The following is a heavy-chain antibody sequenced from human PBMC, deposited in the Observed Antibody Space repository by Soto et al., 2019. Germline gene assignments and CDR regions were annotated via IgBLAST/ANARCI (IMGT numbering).Heavy chain of an antibody. Sequence: QVQLQQWGGGLLKPSETLSLTCAVYGGSFSGYYWSGVRQPPGKGLEWFGEINHSGSTNYNPSLKRRVAISGDTPKNQCSLKLSSVTAADTAVYYGAVSNGAADAYNWFDLWVQGTLVTVSS. D-gene: IGHD6-13*01. CDR3: AVSNGAADAYNWFDL. CDR2: INHSGST. CDR1: GGSFSGYY. J-gene: IGHJ5*02. V-gene: IGHV4-34*01.